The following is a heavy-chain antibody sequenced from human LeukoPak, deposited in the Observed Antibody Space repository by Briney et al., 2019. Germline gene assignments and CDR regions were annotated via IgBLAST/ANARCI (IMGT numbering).Heavy chain of an antibody. V-gene: IGHV3-33*06. CDR1: GFTFRNYG. CDR2: LWKDGSNN. Sequence: LPGGSLRLPCVASGFTFRNYGMHWVRQAPGKGLEWVAVLWKDGSNNFYADSVKGRFRFSRDNSKDMLYLQMNSLRAEDTAVYYCAKEYEIFVGAFDIRGQGTMVTVSS. D-gene: IGHD3-9*01. CDR3: AKEYEIFVGAFDI. J-gene: IGHJ3*02.